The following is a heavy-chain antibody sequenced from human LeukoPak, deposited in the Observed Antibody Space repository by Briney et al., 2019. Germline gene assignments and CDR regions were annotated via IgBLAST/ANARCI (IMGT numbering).Heavy chain of an antibody. V-gene: IGHV3-9*01. CDR2: ISWNSGSI. CDR3: ATSSREGEDSSGWASFDY. Sequence: GRSLRLSCAVSGFSFDDYAMHWVRQAPGKGLEWVSGISWNSGSIGYAESVKGRFTISRDNAKNSLYLQMNSLRAEDTALYYCATSSREGEDSSGWASFDYWGQETLVTVSS. J-gene: IGHJ4*02. D-gene: IGHD6-19*01. CDR1: GFSFDDYA.